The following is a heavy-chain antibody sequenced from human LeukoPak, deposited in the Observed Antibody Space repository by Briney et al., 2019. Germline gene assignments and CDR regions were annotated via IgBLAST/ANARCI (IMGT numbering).Heavy chain of an antibody. J-gene: IGHJ4*02. Sequence: SETLSLTCTVSGGSISSGDYYWSWIRQPPGRGLEWIGYIYNNGRTYYNPSLKSRVTISVDTSKNLFSLKVSSVTAADAAVYYCATGWYGDGGYWGQGILVTVSS. CDR1: GGSISSGDYY. D-gene: IGHD6-19*01. V-gene: IGHV4-30-4*01. CDR3: ATGWYGDGGY. CDR2: IYNNGRT.